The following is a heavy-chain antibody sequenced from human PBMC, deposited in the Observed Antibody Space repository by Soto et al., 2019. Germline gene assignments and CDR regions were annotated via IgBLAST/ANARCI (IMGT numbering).Heavy chain of an antibody. V-gene: IGHV1-69*13. CDR2: IIPIFGTA. CDR3: ARALYYDILTGYYGPDYYYYGMDV. Sequence: SVKVSCKASGGTFSSYAISWVRQAPGQGLEWMGGIIPIFGTANYAQKFQGRVTITADESTSTAYMELSSLRSEDTAVYYCARALYYDILTGYYGPDYYYYGMDVWGQGTTVSVSS. J-gene: IGHJ6*02. CDR1: GGTFSSYA. D-gene: IGHD3-9*01.